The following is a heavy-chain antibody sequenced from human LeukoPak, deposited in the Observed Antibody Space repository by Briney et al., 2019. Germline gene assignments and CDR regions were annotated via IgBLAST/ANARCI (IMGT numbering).Heavy chain of an antibody. V-gene: IGHV3-74*01. CDR1: GFTFSSHW. CDR3: ARGGSPPEALGDTFDI. J-gene: IGHJ3*02. CDR2: INSDGSST. D-gene: IGHD1-26*01. Sequence: GSLRLSCAASGFTFSSHWMHWVRQAPGKGLVWVSRINSDGSSTIYADAVKGRFTISRDNAKNTVFLQMNSLRAEDTAVYYCARGGSPPEALGDTFDIWGQGTMVTVSS.